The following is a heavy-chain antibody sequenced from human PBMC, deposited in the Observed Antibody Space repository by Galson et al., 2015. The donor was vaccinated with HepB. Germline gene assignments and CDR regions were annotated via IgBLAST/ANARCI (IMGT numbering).Heavy chain of an antibody. CDR3: SKCPSSGWNYYYYYGMDV. J-gene: IGHJ6*02. CDR2: ISYDGSNK. V-gene: IGHV3-30*18. D-gene: IGHD6-19*01. CDR1: GFTFSSYG. Sequence: SLRLSCAASGFTFSSYGMHWVRQAPGKGLEWVAVISYDGSNKYYADSVKGRFTISRDNSKNTLYLQMNSLRAEDTAVYYCSKCPSSGWNYYYYYGMDVWCQGTTVTVSS.